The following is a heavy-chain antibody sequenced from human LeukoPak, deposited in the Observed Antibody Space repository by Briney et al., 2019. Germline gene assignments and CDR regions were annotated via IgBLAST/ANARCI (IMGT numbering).Heavy chain of an antibody. CDR1: GFTVSTYY. CDR2: IYSGGST. V-gene: IGHV3-53*01. J-gene: IGHJ4*02. CDR3: ARGLGYCTSTTCLLPFDY. D-gene: IGHD2-2*01. Sequence: GGSLRLSCAASGFTVSTYYMTWVRQAPGKGLECVSVIYSGGSTYYADSVKGRFTISRDNSKDTLYLQMNSLRAEDTAMYYCARGLGYCTSTTCLLPFDYWGQGTLVTVSS.